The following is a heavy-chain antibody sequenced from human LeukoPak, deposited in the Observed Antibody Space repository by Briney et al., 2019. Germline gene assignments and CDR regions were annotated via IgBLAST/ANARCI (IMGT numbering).Heavy chain of an antibody. CDR1: GFTFSGYS. J-gene: IGHJ4*02. D-gene: IGHD5-12*01. Sequence: GGSLRLSCAASGFTFSGYSMNWVRQAPGKGLEWVSALSSSSTYIYYVDSVKGRFTISGDNAKNSLYLQMNSLRAEDTAIYFCARVRRRSSAYDYSDYWGQGTLVTVSA. CDR3: ARVRRRSSAYDYSDY. CDR2: LSSSSTYI. V-gene: IGHV3-21*06.